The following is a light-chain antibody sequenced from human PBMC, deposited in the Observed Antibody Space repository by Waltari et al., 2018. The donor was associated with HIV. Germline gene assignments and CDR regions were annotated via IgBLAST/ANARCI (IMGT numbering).Light chain of an antibody. Sequence: SYELTQPTSVSVSPGQTARITCSGDALSKQYTYWYQQKPGQAPVLVIYKDSERPSGIPERFSGSNSGTTVTLTISGVQAEDEADYYCQSADSSGSPYVVFGGGTKLTVL. CDR1: ALSKQY. V-gene: IGLV3-25*03. CDR3: QSADSSGSPYVV. J-gene: IGLJ2*01. CDR2: KDS.